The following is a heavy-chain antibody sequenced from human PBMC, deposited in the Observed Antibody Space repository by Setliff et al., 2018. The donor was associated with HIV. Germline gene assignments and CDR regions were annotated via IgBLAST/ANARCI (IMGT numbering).Heavy chain of an antibody. D-gene: IGHD6-13*01. J-gene: IGHJ3*02. CDR3: ARDQTGVAAAAFGGGSAWSDEGFDI. CDR1: GGTFNSYT. Sequence: SVKVSCKVSGGTFNSYTFTWVRQAPGQGLEWMGGIIPILGITHRAQNFQGRVTFTADESTSTAYMELSSLSSEDTAVYYCARDQTGVAAAAFGGGSAWSDEGFDIWGQGTMVTVSS. V-gene: IGHV1-69*10. CDR2: IIPILGIT.